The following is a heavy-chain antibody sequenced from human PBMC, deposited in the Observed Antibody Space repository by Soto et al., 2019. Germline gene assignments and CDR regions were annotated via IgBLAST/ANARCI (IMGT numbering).Heavy chain of an antibody. J-gene: IGHJ1*01. D-gene: IGHD6-19*01. Sequence: PSETLSLTCTVSGGSISSYYWSWIRQPPGKGLEWIGYIYYSGSTNYNPSLKSRVTISVDTSKNQFSLKLSSVTAADTAVYYCARDRIAVAGNPEYFQHWGQGTLVTVSS. CDR1: GGSISSYY. V-gene: IGHV4-59*12. CDR2: IYYSGST. CDR3: ARDRIAVAGNPEYFQH.